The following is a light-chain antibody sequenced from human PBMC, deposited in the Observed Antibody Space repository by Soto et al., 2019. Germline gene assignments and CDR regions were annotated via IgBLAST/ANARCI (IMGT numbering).Light chain of an antibody. CDR3: CSYAGGNAWV. V-gene: IGLV2-23*01. Sequence: QSALTQPASVSGSPGQSITISCSGSSGDVGAYNLVSWYQQHPGKAPRLIIFEDNKRPSGVSYRFSGSKSANTASLTIAGLQAEDEGDYYCCSYAGGNAWVFCGGTKLTVL. CDR2: EDN. CDR1: SGDVGAYNL. J-gene: IGLJ3*02.